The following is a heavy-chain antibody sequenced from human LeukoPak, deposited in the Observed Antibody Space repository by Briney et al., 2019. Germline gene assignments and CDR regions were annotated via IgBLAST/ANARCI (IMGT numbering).Heavy chain of an antibody. V-gene: IGHV3-48*04. CDR1: GFTFSGYS. Sequence: GGSLRLSCAASGFTFSGYSMNWVRQTPGKGLEWVSYINSASSAIYYVDSVKGRFTFSRDNAKNSLYLQMDSLRAEDTAVNYCARGRTGTDFDYWGQGTLVTVSS. CDR2: INSASSAI. J-gene: IGHJ4*02. D-gene: IGHD1-1*01. CDR3: ARGRTGTDFDY.